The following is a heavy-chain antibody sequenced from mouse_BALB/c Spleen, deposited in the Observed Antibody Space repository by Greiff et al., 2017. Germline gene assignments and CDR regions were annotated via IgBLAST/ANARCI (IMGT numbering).Heavy chain of an antibody. CDR1: GYAFSSYW. CDR3: ARESPYSPFAY. V-gene: IGHV1-80*01. Sequence: QVQLKESGAELVRPGSSVKISCKASGYAFSSYWMNWVKQRPGQGLEWIGQIYPGDGDTNYNGKFKGKATLTADKSSSTAYMQLSSLTSEDSAVYFCARESPYSPFAYWGQGTLVTVSA. D-gene: IGHD2-12*01. J-gene: IGHJ3*01. CDR2: IYPGDGDT.